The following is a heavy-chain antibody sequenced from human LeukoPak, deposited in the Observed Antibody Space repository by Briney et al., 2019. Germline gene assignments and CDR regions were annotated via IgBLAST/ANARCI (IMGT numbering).Heavy chain of an antibody. D-gene: IGHD6-19*01. CDR2: IHTSGST. V-gene: IGHV4-61*09. CDR3: ASSSGWYSGAFDI. CDR1: GGSISSSSYC. Sequence: PSETLSLTCTVSGGSISSSSYCWSWIRQPAGKGLEWIGHIHTSGSTNYNPSLKSRVTISVDTSKNQFSLKLSSVTAADTAVYYCASSSGWYSGAFDIWGQGTMVTVSS. J-gene: IGHJ3*02.